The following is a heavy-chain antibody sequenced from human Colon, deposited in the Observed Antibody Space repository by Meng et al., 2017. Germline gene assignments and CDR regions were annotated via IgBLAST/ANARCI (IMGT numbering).Heavy chain of an antibody. D-gene: IGHD3-16*01. CDR2: IYWDDDK. CDR1: GFSLSTSGVG. Sequence: HITLKESVPTLMKTTQTLTLTCTSSGFSLSTSGVGVGWIRQPPGKALEWLALIYWDDDKRYSPSLKSRLTITKDTSKNQVVLTMTNMDPVDTATYYCAHRHPGGPADYWGQGTLVTVSS. CDR3: AHRHPGGPADY. J-gene: IGHJ4*02. V-gene: IGHV2-5*02.